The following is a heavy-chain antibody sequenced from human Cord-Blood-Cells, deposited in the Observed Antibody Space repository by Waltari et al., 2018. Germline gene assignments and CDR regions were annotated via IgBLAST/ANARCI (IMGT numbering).Heavy chain of an antibody. CDR2: IRSKANSYAT. Sequence: EVQLVESGGGLVQHGGFLNRSWAASGFTFSGPRMHWVRQASGKGLEWVGRIRSKANSYATAYAASVKGRFTISRDDSKNTAYLQMNSLKTEDTAVYYCMTFDDAFDIWGQGTMVTVSS. CDR3: MTFDDAFDI. V-gene: IGHV3-73*02. J-gene: IGHJ3*02. CDR1: GFTFSGPR.